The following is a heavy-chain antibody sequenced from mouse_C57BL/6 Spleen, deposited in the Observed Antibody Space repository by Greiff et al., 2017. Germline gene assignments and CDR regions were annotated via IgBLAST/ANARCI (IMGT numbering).Heavy chain of an antibody. J-gene: IGHJ3*01. CDR2: IYPGSGST. V-gene: IGHV1-55*01. D-gene: IGHD2-3*01. CDR3: ATGDGYYGAWFAY. CDR1: GYTFTSYW. Sequence: VQLQQPGAELVKPGASVKMSCKASGYTFTSYWITWVKQRPGQGLEWIGDIYPGSGSTNYNEKFKSKATLTVDTSSSTAYMQLSSLTSEDSAVYYCATGDGYYGAWFAYWGQGTLVTVSA.